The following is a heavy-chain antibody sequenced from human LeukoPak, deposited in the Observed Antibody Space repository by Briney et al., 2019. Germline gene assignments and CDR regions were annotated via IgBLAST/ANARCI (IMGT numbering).Heavy chain of an antibody. CDR3: ARGPTDFDASDI. V-gene: IGHV3-7*01. Sequence: AHIKPDGSATYYVDTVRGRFIISRDNAKNSVYLQMNSLRVEDTAVYHCARGPTDFDASDIWGHGTLVTVSS. J-gene: IGHJ3*02. CDR2: IKPDGSAT.